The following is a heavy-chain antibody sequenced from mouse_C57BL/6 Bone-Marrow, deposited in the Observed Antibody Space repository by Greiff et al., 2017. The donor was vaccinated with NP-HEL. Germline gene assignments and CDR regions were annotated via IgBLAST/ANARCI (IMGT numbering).Heavy chain of an antibody. J-gene: IGHJ1*03. D-gene: IGHD2-5*01. V-gene: IGHV1-64*01. Sequence: QVHVKQPGAELVKPGASVKLSCKASGYTFTSYWMHWVKQRPGQGLEWIGMIHPNSGSTNYNEKFKSKATLTVDKSSSTAYMQLSSLTSEDSAVYYCARTHYSNSWYFDVWGTGTTVTVSS. CDR2: IHPNSGST. CDR3: ARTHYSNSWYFDV. CDR1: GYTFTSYW.